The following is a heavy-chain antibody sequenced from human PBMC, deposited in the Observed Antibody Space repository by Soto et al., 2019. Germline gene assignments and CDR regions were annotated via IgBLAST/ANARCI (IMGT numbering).Heavy chain of an antibody. CDR1: GYPFTRHD. CDR2: INPSGGST. D-gene: IGHD2-21*02. V-gene: IGHV1-46*04. J-gene: IGHJ6*02. Sequence: ASVKVSCKASGYPFTRHDVHWVRQAPGQGLEWMGIINPSGGSTVYAQKLQGRVSMTRDTSTSTVYMELSSLRSEDTAVYYCARETAVTADYYYYGIDVWGQGTTVTVS. CDR3: ARETAVTADYYYYGIDV.